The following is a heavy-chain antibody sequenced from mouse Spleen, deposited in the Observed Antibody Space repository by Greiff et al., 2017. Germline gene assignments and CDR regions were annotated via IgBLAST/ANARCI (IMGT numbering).Heavy chain of an antibody. V-gene: IGHV1-9*01. Sequence: VQLQQSGAELVKPGASVKVSCKASGYTFTSYWMHWVKQRPGHGLEWIGEILPGSGSTNYNEKFKGKATFTADTSSNTAYMQLSSLTTEDSAIYYCVKRGRYDYAMDYWGQGTSVTVSS. CDR2: ILPGSGST. CDR1: GYTFTSYW. D-gene: IGHD2-14*01. CDR3: VKRGRYDYAMDY. J-gene: IGHJ4*01.